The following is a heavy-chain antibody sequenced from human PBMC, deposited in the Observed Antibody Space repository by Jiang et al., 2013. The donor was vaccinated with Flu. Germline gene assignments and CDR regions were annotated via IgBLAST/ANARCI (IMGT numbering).Heavy chain of an antibody. CDR2: VYYSGST. D-gene: IGHD6-19*01. V-gene: IGHV4-59*01. J-gene: IGHJ4*02. Sequence: VQLVESGPGLVKPSETLSLTCIVSGGSISSFYLTWIRQPPGKGLEWLGYVYYSGSTNYNPSPKSRVTISLDKSKKQFSLKLSSVTAADTAVYYCAREYFLDVAGLYYFDSWGQGTLVTVSS. CDR3: AREYFLDVAGLYYFDS. CDR1: GGSISSFY.